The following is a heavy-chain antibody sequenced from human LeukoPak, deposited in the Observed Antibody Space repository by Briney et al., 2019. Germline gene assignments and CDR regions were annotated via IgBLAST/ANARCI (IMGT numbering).Heavy chain of an antibody. CDR2: ISSSGSTI. V-gene: IGHV3-11*04. CDR3: ARDGQSSGWDFDY. D-gene: IGHD6-19*01. CDR1: GFTFSDYY. Sequence: GRSLRLSCAASGFTFSDYYMSWIRQAPGKGLEGVSYISSSGSTIYYADSVKGRFTISRDNAKNSLYLQMNSLRAEDTAVYYCARDGQSSGWDFDYWGQGTLVTVSS. J-gene: IGHJ4*02.